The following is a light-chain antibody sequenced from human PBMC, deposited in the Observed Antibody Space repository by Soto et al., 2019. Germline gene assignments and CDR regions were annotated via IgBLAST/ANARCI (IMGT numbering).Light chain of an antibody. CDR2: AAS. CDR1: QSISSY. CDR3: QQSYSTPWT. Sequence: DILMTQSPSSLSASVGDRVIITCRASQSISSYLNWYQQKPGKAPKLLIYAASSLQSGVPSRFSGSGSGTDFTLTISSLQPEDFATYYCQQSYSTPWTFGQGTKVEIK. J-gene: IGKJ1*01. V-gene: IGKV1-39*01.